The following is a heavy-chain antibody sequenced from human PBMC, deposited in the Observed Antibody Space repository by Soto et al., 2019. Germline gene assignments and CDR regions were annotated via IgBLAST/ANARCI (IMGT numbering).Heavy chain of an antibody. D-gene: IGHD6-25*01. V-gene: IGHV4-59*01. J-gene: IGHJ6*02. Sequence: QVQLQESGPGLVKPSETLSLTCTVSGGSISSYYWSWIRQPPGKGLEWIGYIYYSGSTNYNPSLKSRVTISVDTSKNQGSLKRSSVPAADTAVYYCARDKDGYPGHYYGMDVWGQGTTVTVSS. CDR3: ARDKDGYPGHYYGMDV. CDR2: IYYSGST. CDR1: GGSISSYY.